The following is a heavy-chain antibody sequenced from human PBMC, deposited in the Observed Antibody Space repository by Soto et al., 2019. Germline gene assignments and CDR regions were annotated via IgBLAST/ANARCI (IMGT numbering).Heavy chain of an antibody. J-gene: IGHJ3*02. CDR2: MNPNSGNT. Sequence: QVQLVQSGAEVKKPGASVKVSCKTSGYTFTSYDINWVRQATGQGLEWMGWMNPNSGNTAYAQKFQGRVTMTRNTSLSTAYMELSTLRAEDTAVYYCARERSSGAFDIWGQGTMVTVSS. D-gene: IGHD1-26*01. CDR1: GYTFTSYD. V-gene: IGHV1-8*01. CDR3: ARERSSGAFDI.